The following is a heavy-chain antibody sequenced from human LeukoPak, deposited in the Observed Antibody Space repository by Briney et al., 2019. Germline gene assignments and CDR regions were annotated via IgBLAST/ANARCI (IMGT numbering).Heavy chain of an antibody. CDR3: ATARGYCSSTSCSIGTFDI. V-gene: IGHV1-24*01. D-gene: IGHD2-2*01. J-gene: IGHJ3*02. Sequence: ASVKVSCKVSGYTLTELSMHWVRQAPGKGLEWMGGFDPEDGETIYARRFQGRVTMTEDTSTDTAYMELSSLRSEDTAVYYCATARGYCSSTSCSIGTFDIWGQGTMVTASS. CDR1: GYTLTELS. CDR2: FDPEDGET.